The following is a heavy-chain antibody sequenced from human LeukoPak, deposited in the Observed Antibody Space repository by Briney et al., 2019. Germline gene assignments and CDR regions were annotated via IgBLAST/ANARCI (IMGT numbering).Heavy chain of an antibody. Sequence: PGGSLRLSCAASGFTFSSYAMHWVRQAPGKGLEWVAVISYDGSNKYYADSVKGRFTISRDNSKNTLYLQMNSLRAEDTAVYYCARDLGPYYYYGMDVWGQGTTVTVSS. CDR2: ISYDGSNK. CDR1: GFTFSSYA. V-gene: IGHV3-30-3*01. CDR3: ARDLGPYYYYGMDV. J-gene: IGHJ6*02.